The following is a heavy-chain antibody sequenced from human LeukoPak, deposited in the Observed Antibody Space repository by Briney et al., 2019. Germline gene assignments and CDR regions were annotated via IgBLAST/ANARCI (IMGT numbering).Heavy chain of an antibody. CDR2: IYYSGSS. D-gene: IGHD3-3*01. V-gene: IGHV4-31*03. J-gene: IGHJ6*03. Sequence: SETLSLTCTVSGGSISSGSYYWSWIRQHPGKGLEWIGYIYYSGSSYYSPSLKSRVTISIDTSKNQFSLKLSSVTAADTAVYYCARPGRGDFWSGSGYYYIDVWGKGTTVTVSS. CDR1: GGSISSGSYY. CDR3: ARPGRGDFWSGSGYYYIDV.